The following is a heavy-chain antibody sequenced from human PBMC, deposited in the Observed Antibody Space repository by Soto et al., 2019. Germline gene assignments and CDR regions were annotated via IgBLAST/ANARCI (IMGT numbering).Heavy chain of an antibody. CDR2: ISPDGGTE. V-gene: IGHV3-30*09. CDR1: GFTFSNHA. J-gene: IGHJ6*02. D-gene: IGHD3-3*01. CDR3: ARRFLEWFTTGLDV. Sequence: QVQLVESGGGVVRPGRSLRLSCAASGFTFSNHAMHWVRQAPGKGLEWVAVISPDGGTEGQADSVKGRFAISRDNSNNTLYLEMNSLTPEDTAVYYCARRFLEWFTTGLDVWGQGTTVTVSS.